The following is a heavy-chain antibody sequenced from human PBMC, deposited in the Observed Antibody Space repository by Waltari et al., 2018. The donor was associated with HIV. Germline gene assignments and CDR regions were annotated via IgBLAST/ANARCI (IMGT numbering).Heavy chain of an antibody. CDR3: AKEARGFYCDFTFPLES. V-gene: IGHV3-23*01. Sequence: EVHLLESGGGLVQPGGSLRLSCAASGFSFSHFAMYWVRQAPGMGLGLVLVISCSANSAYYADSVKCRFTISRDNSKDTLFLQMKSLRAEDTVVYYCAKEARGFYCDFTFPLESWCQGTLVTVSS. J-gene: IGHJ5*02. D-gene: IGHD4-17*01. CDR2: ISCSANSA. CDR1: GFSFSHFA.